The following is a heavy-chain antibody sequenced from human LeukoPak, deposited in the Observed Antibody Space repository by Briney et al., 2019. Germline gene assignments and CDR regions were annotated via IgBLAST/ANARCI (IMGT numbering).Heavy chain of an antibody. Sequence: GRSLRLSCAASGFTFDDYAMHWVRQAPGKGLEWVSGISWNSGSIGYADSVKGRFTLSRDNANNSLYLQMNSLRAEDTALYYCAKDLAYCGGDCYSGEYGMDVWGQGTTVTVSS. CDR2: ISWNSGSI. J-gene: IGHJ6*02. CDR1: GFTFDDYA. CDR3: AKDLAYCGGDCYSGEYGMDV. D-gene: IGHD2-21*02. V-gene: IGHV3-9*01.